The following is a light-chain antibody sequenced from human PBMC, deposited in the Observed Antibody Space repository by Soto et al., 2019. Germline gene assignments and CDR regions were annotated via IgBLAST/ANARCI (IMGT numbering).Light chain of an antibody. CDR1: QTISSW. CDR3: QQYNSYSWT. Sequence: DIQMTQSPSTLSGSVGDRVTITCRASQTISSWLAWYQQKPGKAPNLLVYDASSLESGVPSRFSGSGSGTEFTLTISSLQPDDFATYFCQQYNSYSWTFAQGTKVDIK. V-gene: IGKV1-5*01. CDR2: DAS. J-gene: IGKJ1*01.